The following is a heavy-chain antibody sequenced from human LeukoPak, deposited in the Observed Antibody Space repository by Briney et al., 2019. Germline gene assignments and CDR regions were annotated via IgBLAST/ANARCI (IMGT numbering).Heavy chain of an antibody. CDR1: GLTFSNSW. D-gene: IGHD1-20*01. Sequence: GGSLRLSCVASGLTFSNSWMTWVRQAPGKGLEWVAVISYDGSNNYYADSVKGRFTISRDNSKNTLYLQMNSLRAEDTAVYYCARDWNNWNDYWGQGTLVTVSS. V-gene: IGHV3-30-3*01. CDR3: ARDWNNWNDY. CDR2: ISYDGSNN. J-gene: IGHJ4*02.